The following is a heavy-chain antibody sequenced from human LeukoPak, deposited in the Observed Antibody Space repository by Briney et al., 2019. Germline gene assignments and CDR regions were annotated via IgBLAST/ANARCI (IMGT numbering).Heavy chain of an antibody. J-gene: IGHJ4*02. CDR3: ARSTMIVDYYFDY. Sequence: SETLSLTCTVSGYSISSGYYWGWIRQPPGKGLEWIGSIYHSGSTYYNPSLKSRVTISVDTSKNQFSLKLSSVTAADTAVYYYARSTMIVDYYFDYWGQGTLVTVSS. CDR2: IYHSGST. V-gene: IGHV4-38-2*02. D-gene: IGHD3-22*01. CDR1: GYSISSGYY.